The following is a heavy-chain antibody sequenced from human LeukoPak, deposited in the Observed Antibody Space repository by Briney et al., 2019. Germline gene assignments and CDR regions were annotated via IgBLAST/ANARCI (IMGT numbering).Heavy chain of an antibody. V-gene: IGHV3-7*01. Sequence: GGSLRLSCAASGFSFSTYGMHWVRQAPGKGLEWVANIKQDGSEKYYVDSVEGRFTISRDNAKNSLYLQMNSLRAEDTAVYYCARGGGAAAGTKLYYYYYMDVWGKGTTVTVSS. J-gene: IGHJ6*03. D-gene: IGHD6-13*01. CDR3: ARGGGAAAGTKLYYYYYMDV. CDR2: IKQDGSEK. CDR1: GFSFSTYG.